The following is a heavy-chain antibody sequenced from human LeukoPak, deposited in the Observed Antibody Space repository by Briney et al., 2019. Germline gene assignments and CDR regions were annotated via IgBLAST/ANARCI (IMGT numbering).Heavy chain of an antibody. V-gene: IGHV4-59*12. CDR2: IYYSGST. Sequence: SETLSLTCTVSGGSISSYYWSWIRQPPGKGLEWIGYIYYSGSTNYNPSLKSRVTISVDTSKNQFSLKLSSVTAADTAVYYCARVADYWGQGTLVTVSS. J-gene: IGHJ4*02. CDR1: GGSISSYY. CDR3: ARVADY.